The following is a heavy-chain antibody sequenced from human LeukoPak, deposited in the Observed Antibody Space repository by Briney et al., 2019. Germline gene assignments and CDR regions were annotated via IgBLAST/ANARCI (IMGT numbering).Heavy chain of an antibody. Sequence: PGGSLRLSCAASGFTFSSCAMPWVRQAPGKGLEWVAVISYDGSNKYYADPVKGRFTISRDNSKNTLYLQMNSLRAEDTAVYYCARDRGSGYFRGAFDIWGQGTMVTVSS. D-gene: IGHD3-22*01. CDR1: GFTFSSCA. CDR2: ISYDGSNK. J-gene: IGHJ3*02. V-gene: IGHV3-30-3*01. CDR3: ARDRGSGYFRGAFDI.